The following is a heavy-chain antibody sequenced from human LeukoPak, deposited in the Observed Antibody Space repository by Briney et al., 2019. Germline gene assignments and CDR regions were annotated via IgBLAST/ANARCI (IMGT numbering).Heavy chain of an antibody. CDR1: GFTFSSYA. V-gene: IGHV3-23*01. Sequence: GGSLRLSCAPSGFTFSSYAMSWVRQAPGKGLEWVSAISGSGGSTYYADSVKGRFTISRDNSKSTLYLQMNSLRAEDTAVYYCAKVVPWGFGPFDYWVQGTLVTVSS. CDR2: ISGSGGST. CDR3: AKVVPWGFGPFDY. D-gene: IGHD7-27*01. J-gene: IGHJ4*02.